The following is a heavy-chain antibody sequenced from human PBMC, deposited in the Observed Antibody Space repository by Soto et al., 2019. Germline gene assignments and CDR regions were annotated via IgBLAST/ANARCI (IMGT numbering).Heavy chain of an antibody. CDR3: ISTSGARFDY. CDR1: GYTFTSQN. Sequence: GASVKVSCKASGYTFTSQNMHWVRQAPGQGLEWMGVINPSIGTTTYAQKFQGRVTMTSDTSTSSVYMEVSSLRSEDTAVYYCISTSGARFDYWGQGTLVTVSS. V-gene: IGHV1-46*03. J-gene: IGHJ4*02. CDR2: INPSIGTT. D-gene: IGHD1-26*01.